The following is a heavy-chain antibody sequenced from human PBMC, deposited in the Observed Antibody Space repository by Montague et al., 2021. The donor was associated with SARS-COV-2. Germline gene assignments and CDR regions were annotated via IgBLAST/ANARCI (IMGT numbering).Heavy chain of an antibody. CDR1: GGSISSYY. CDR2: IYYSGST. CDR3: ARTYYYGSVFWFDP. V-gene: IGHV4-59*08. J-gene: IGHJ5*02. Sequence: SETLSLTCTVSGGSISSYYWSWIRQPPGKGLEWIGYIYYSGSTNYNPSLKSRVTISVDTSKNQFSLKLSSVTAADTAVYYCARTYYYGSVFWFDPWGQGTLVTVSS. D-gene: IGHD3-10*01.